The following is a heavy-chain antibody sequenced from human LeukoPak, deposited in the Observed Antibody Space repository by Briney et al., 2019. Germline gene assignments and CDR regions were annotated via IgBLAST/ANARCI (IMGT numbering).Heavy chain of an antibody. Sequence: GRSLRLSCAASGFTFSSYGMIWVRQAPGKGLEWVSYISSSSSTIQYADSVRGRFTISRDNAKNSLYLQMDSLRAEDTAVYYCAREVVGLDYWGQGTLVAVSS. J-gene: IGHJ4*02. CDR2: ISSSSSTI. CDR3: AREVVGLDY. D-gene: IGHD3/OR15-3a*01. CDR1: GFTFSSYG. V-gene: IGHV3-48*01.